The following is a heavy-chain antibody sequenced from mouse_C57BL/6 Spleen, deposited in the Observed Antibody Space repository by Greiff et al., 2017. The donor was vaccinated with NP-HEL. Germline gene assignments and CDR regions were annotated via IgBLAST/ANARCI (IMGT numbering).Heavy chain of an antibody. J-gene: IGHJ3*01. CDR1: GYTFTDYN. D-gene: IGHD1-1*01. CDR2: INPNNGGT. CDR3: ASRSNYYGSSTWFAY. Sequence: VQLQQSGPELVKPGASVKIPCKASGYTFTDYNMDWVKQSHGKSLEWIGDINPNNGGTIYNQKFKGKATLTVDKSSSTAYMELRSLTSEDTAVYYCASRSNYYGSSTWFAYWGQGTLVTVSA. V-gene: IGHV1-18*01.